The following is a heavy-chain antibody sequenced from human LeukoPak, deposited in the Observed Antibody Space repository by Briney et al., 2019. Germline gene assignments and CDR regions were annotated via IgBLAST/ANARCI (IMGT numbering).Heavy chain of an antibody. Sequence: SETLSLTCTVSGGSIRSSYYYWGWIRQPPGKGLEWIGSIYDSGSTYYNPSLKSRVTISVDTSKNQFSLKPSSVTAADTAVYYCARFDLTVTTFEWGQGTLVTVSS. J-gene: IGHJ4*02. CDR3: ARFDLTVTTFE. CDR2: IYDSGST. D-gene: IGHD4-17*01. CDR1: GGSIRSSYYY. V-gene: IGHV4-39*07.